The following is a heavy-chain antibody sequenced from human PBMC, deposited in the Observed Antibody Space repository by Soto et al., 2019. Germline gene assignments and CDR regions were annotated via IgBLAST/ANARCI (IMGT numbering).Heavy chain of an antibody. V-gene: IGHV3-30*18. D-gene: IGHD1-1*01. CDR1: GFTFRSYG. CDR2: MSFDGSNT. CDR3: AKEFGLELQLSHPYYNSGMDV. J-gene: IGHJ6*02. Sequence: QVQLVESGGGVVQPGRSLRLSCAASGFTFRSYGMHWVRQAPGKGLEWVALMSFDGSNTYYADSVRGRFTISSDNSKSTLYQQTDILRPEDTAVYYRAKEFGLELQLSHPYYNSGMDVWGQGTTVTVSS.